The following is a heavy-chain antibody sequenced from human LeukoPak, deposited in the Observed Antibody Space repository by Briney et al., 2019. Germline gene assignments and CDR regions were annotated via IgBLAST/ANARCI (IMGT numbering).Heavy chain of an antibody. V-gene: IGHV1-69*04. D-gene: IGHD3-16*01. CDR2: IIPILGIA. J-gene: IGHJ4*02. Sequence: SVKVSCKASGGTFSSYAISWVRQAPGQGLEWMGRIIPILGIANYAQKFQGRVTITADKSTSTAYMELSSLRSEDTAVYYCARADYDYVWGPLAIDYWGQGTLVTVSS. CDR1: GGTFSSYA. CDR3: ARADYDYVWGPLAIDY.